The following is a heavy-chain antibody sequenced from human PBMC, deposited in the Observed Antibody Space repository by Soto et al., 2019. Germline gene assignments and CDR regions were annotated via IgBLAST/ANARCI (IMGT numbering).Heavy chain of an antibody. CDR2: ISGSGGST. CDR3: ARDLGVAAAGRGYYFYNGMDV. Sequence: VGSLRLSCEDSAFTFSSYAMCWVRQAPGKGLEWVSSISGSGGSTYYGDSVKGRFTISRDNSQKTVYLEMNRLRAEDTAVYYCARDLGVAAAGRGYYFYNGMDVWGQGTTVTVSS. J-gene: IGHJ6*02. CDR1: AFTFSSYA. D-gene: IGHD6-13*01. V-gene: IGHV3-23*01.